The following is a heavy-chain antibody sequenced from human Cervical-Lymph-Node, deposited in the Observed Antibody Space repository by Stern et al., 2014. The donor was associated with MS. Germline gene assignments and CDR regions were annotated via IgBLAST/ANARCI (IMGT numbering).Heavy chain of an antibody. Sequence: QVQLMQSGGGVVQPGRSLRLSCAASGFTFSSYGMHWVRQAPGKGLEWVAVIWYDGSNKYYADSVKGRFTISRDNSKNTLYLQMNSLRAEDTAVYYCARDLHRMVRGVPYYYYYGMDVWGQGTTVTVSS. CDR2: IWYDGSNK. J-gene: IGHJ6*02. V-gene: IGHV3-33*01. CDR3: ARDLHRMVRGVPYYYYYGMDV. CDR1: GFTFSSYG. D-gene: IGHD3-10*01.